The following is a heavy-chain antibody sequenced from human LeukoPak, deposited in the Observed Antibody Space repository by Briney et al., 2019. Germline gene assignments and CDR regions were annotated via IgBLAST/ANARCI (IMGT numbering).Heavy chain of an antibody. CDR3: AKSGGYGLIDY. V-gene: IGHV4-59*04. CDR2: IYDSGST. J-gene: IGHJ4*02. D-gene: IGHD1-26*01. Sequence: SETLSLTCTVSGGSISSYYWSWIRQPPGKGLEWIGNIYDSGSTYYNASLQSRVTISIDTSKNQFSLRLSSVTAADTAMYCCAKSGGYGLIDYWGQGTLVTVSS. CDR1: GGSISSYY.